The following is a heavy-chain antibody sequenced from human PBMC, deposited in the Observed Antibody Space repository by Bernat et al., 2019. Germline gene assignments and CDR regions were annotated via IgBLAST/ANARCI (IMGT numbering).Heavy chain of an antibody. CDR3: ARCPLVGGEKRGGFYFDY. V-gene: IGHV4-59*08. Sequence: QVQLQESGPGLVKPSETLSLTCTVSGGSISSYYWSWIRQPPGKGLEWIGYIYYSGSTNYNPSLKSRVTISVDMSKNQFSRKLSSVTAADRAVDYCARCPLVGGEKRGGFYFDYWGQGTLVTVSS. J-gene: IGHJ4*02. CDR1: GGSISSYY. CDR2: IYYSGST. D-gene: IGHD1-26*01.